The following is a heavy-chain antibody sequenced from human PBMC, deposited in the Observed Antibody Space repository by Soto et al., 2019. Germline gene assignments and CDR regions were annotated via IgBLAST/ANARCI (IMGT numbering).Heavy chain of an antibody. CDR1: GFTFSSYA. CDR3: AKGATVTSVYYMDV. J-gene: IGHJ6*03. V-gene: IGHV3-23*01. Sequence: EVQLLESGGGLVQPGGSLRLSCAASGFTFSSYAMRWVRQAPGRGLEWVSAISGSGSTIYYADSVKGRFTISRDNSKNTLYLQMNGLTDADTAVYYCAKGATVTSVYYMDVWGKGTMVTVSS. D-gene: IGHD4-17*01. CDR2: ISGSGSTI.